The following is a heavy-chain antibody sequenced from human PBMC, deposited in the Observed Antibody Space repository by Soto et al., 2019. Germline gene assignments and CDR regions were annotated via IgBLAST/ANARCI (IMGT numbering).Heavy chain of an antibody. CDR1: GFTFSSYG. J-gene: IGHJ4*02. D-gene: IGHD1-26*01. V-gene: IGHV3-33*01. CDR3: ARDTEELDS. CDR2: IWYDGTKT. Sequence: QVQLVESGGGVVQPGRSLRLSCAASGFTFSSYGMHWVRQAPGKGLEWVAVIWYDGTKTYYADSVKGRFTISRDNSKNTLYMQMNSLRAEDTAVYYSARDTEELDSWGRGTLVTVSS.